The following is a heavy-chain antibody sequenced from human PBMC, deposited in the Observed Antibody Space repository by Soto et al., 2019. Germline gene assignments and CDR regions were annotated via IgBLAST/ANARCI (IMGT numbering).Heavy chain of an antibody. CDR2: IKHDGREK. Sequence: GGSLRLSCAASGFTFSNYWMSWVRQAPGKGLEWVANIKHDGREKYYVDSVKGRFTISRDNAKNSLHLQMNSLRAEDTAVYYCARASPDNEFDIWGQGTKVTVSS. CDR3: ARASPDNEFDI. J-gene: IGHJ3*02. D-gene: IGHD2-8*01. V-gene: IGHV3-7*01. CDR1: GFTFSNYW.